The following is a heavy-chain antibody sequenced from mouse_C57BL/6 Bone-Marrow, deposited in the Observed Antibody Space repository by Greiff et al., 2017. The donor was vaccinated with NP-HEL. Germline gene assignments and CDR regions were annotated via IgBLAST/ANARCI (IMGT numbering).Heavy chain of an antibody. D-gene: IGHD1-1*01. CDR1: GFNIKDDY. V-gene: IGHV14-4*01. J-gene: IGHJ1*03. Sequence: VQLQQSGAELVRPGASVKLSCTASGFNIKDDYMHWVKQRPGQGLEWIGWIDPENGDTEYASKFQGKATITADTSSNTAYLQLSSLTSEDTAVYYCTTITTVVARYFDVWGTGTTVTVSS. CDR2: IDPENGDT. CDR3: TTITTVVARYFDV.